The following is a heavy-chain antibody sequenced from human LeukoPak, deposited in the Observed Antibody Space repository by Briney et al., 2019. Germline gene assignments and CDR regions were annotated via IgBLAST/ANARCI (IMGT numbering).Heavy chain of an antibody. CDR3: ARALHSSGWYESLDY. V-gene: IGHV3-20*01. J-gene: IGHJ4*02. CDR1: GFTFDGYG. CDR2: INWNGGST. Sequence: GGSLRLSCAASGFTFDGYGMSWVRQAPGKGLEWVSGINWNGGSTGYADSVKGRFTISRDNAKNSLYLQMNSLRAEDTALYHCARALHSSGWYESLDYWGQGTLVTVSS. D-gene: IGHD6-19*01.